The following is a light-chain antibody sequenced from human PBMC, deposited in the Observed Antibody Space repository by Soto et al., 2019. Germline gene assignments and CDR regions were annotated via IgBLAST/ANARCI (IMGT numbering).Light chain of an antibody. CDR1: QSISSW. CDR3: QQYNSYWT. J-gene: IGKJ1*01. Sequence: DIQMTQSPSPLSASVGDRVTITCRASQSISSWLAWYQQKPGKAPKLLIYDASSLESGVPSRFSGSGSGTEFTLTISSLQPDDFATYYCQQYNSYWTLGQGTKVDI. CDR2: DAS. V-gene: IGKV1-5*01.